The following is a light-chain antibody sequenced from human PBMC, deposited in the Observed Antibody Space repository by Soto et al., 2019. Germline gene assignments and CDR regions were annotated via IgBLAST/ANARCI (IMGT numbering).Light chain of an antibody. CDR1: QGIASA. J-gene: IGKJ4*01. V-gene: IGKV1-13*02. CDR3: QQFTTFPVT. Sequence: AIQLTQSPSSLSASVGDRVTITCRPSQGIASALAWYQQRPGKPPSLLIYAASTSESGVPSRFSGSGSETDFTLTISSLQPEGFGTYYCQQFTTFPVTFGGGTRVEIK. CDR2: AAS.